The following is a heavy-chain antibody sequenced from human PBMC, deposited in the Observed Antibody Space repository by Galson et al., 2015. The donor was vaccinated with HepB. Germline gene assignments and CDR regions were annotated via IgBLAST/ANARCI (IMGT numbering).Heavy chain of an antibody. D-gene: IGHD3-10*02. CDR1: GFTFSTYD. J-gene: IGHJ4*02. CDR3: AKDRRLVRGVAPDY. CDR2: ISGNSITA. Sequence: SLRLSCAASGFTFSTYDMSWVRQAPGKGLEWVSAISGNSITAYYADSVKGRFSISRDNSKNMVYLQMNSLRADDTAVYYCAKDRRLVRGVAPDYWGQGTLVTVSS. V-gene: IGHV3-23*01.